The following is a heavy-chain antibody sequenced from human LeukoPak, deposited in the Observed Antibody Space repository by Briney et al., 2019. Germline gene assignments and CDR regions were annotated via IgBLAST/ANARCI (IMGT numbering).Heavy chain of an antibody. D-gene: IGHD6-19*01. V-gene: IGHV2-70*01. CDR2: IDWDDDK. CDR1: GFSLSTRGMS. Sequence: SGPTLLNPTRALTLTYTLSGFSLSTRGMSVSWIRQPPVKALELLALIDWDDDKYYSTSLKTRLTISKDTSKNQVVLTMTNLDPVDTATYYCPRIAVAGKSYFDYWGQGTLVSVSS. CDR3: PRIAVAGKSYFDY. J-gene: IGHJ4*02.